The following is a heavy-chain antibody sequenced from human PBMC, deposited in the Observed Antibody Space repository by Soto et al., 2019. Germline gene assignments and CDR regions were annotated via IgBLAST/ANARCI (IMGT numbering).Heavy chain of an antibody. CDR2: VDSAGSGT. Sequence: VPLVESGGGSVQPGGSLRLSCVASGITFSGYWMHWVRQVPGKGLVWVTRVDSAGSGTSYADSVKGRFTISRDNAKNTLSLQMDSLRVEDMAVYYCATVFEHWGQGIPVTVSS. CDR1: GITFSGYW. V-gene: IGHV3-74*01. J-gene: IGHJ4*02. CDR3: ATVFEH.